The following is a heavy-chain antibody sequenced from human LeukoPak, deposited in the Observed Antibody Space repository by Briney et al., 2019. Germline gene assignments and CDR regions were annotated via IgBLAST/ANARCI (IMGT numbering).Heavy chain of an antibody. CDR3: ARGYEEPTARSLNWFDP. CDR2: IYYSGSTYYSGST. J-gene: IGHJ5*02. V-gene: IGHV4-39*01. D-gene: IGHD2-2*01. CDR1: GGSISCSSYY. Sequence: NASETLSLTCSVSGGSISCSSYYWGWIRQPPGKGLEWIGSIYYSGSTYYSGSTYYNPSLKSRVTISVDTSKNQFSLKLNSVTAADTAVYYCARGYEEPTARSLNWFDPWGQGTLVTVSS.